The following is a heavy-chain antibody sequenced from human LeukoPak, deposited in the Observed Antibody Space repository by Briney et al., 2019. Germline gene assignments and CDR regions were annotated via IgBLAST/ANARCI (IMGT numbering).Heavy chain of an antibody. CDR2: INLKSGAT. V-gene: IGHV1-2*02. D-gene: IGHD5-12*01. CDR1: GYTFTDYY. Sequence: ALVKVSCKASGYTFTDYYMHWVRQAPGQGLEWMAWINLKSGATNYAQKFQGRVTMTRGRSINTAFMEVRSLRSDDTAVYYCARDHQGYEDYRIWDYWGQGTRVTVSS. CDR3: ARDHQGYEDYRIWDY. J-gene: IGHJ4*02.